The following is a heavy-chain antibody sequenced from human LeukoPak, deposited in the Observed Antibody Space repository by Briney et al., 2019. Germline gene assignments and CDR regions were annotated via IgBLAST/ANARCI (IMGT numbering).Heavy chain of an antibody. CDR2: INPNSGGT. J-gene: IGHJ4*02. D-gene: IGHD2-15*01. CDR3: ARAGVVVVAATYFDY. Sequence: ASVKVSCKASGYTFTGYYMHWVRQAPGQGLEWIGWINPNSGGTNYAQKFQGRVTMTRDTSISTAYMELSRLRSDDTAVYYCARAGVVVVAATYFDYWGQGTLVTVSS. V-gene: IGHV1-2*02. CDR1: GYTFTGYY.